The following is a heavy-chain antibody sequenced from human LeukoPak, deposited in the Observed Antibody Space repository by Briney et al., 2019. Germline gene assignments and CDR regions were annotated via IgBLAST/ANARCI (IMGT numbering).Heavy chain of an antibody. Sequence: GGSLSLSCAASGFTFSSYSMNWVRQAPGKGLEWVSYISSSSSTIYYADSVKGRFTISRDNAKNSLSLQMSSLRAEDTAVYYCIVLAVAGTFGFDYWGQGTLVTVSS. V-gene: IGHV3-48*01. J-gene: IGHJ4*02. CDR3: IVLAVAGTFGFDY. CDR2: ISSSSSTI. D-gene: IGHD6-19*01. CDR1: GFTFSSYS.